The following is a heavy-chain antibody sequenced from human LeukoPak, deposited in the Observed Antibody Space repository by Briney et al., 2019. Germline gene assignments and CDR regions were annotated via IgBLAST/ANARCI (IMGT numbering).Heavy chain of an antibody. V-gene: IGHV4-59*12. CDR2: IYYSGST. D-gene: IGHD3-9*01. Sequence: KASETLSLTCTLPGGSISRYYWSWIRQPPGKRLHWTGYIYYSGSTNYNPSLKSRVTISVDTSKIQFSLKLSSVTAADTAVYFFQAEDGIRDFDWLPQVGGYYYYMDVWGKGTTVTISS. CDR3: QAEDGIRDFDWLPQVGGYYYYMDV. CDR1: GGSISRYY. J-gene: IGHJ6*03.